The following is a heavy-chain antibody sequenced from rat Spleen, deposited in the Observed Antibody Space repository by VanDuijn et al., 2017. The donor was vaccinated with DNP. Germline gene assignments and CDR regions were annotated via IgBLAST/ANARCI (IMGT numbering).Heavy chain of an antibody. Sequence: EVQLVESGGDLVQPGRSLKLSCAASGFTFSNSGMHWIRQAPTKGLEWVTSISPSGGGTYYRHSVKGRFTISRDNANHTLYLQVDSLRSEDTATYYCARHDEGNYYDGSNWFAYWGQGTLATVSS. CDR3: ARHDEGNYYDGSNWFAY. V-gene: IGHV5-19*01. CDR2: ISPSGGGT. CDR1: GFTFSNSG. D-gene: IGHD1-12*02. J-gene: IGHJ3*01.